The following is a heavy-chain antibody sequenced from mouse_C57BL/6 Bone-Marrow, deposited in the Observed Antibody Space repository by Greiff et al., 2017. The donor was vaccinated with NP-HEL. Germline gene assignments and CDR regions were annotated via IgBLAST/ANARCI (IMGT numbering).Heavy chain of an antibody. D-gene: IGHD2-2*01. CDR2: ISSGGDYI. V-gene: IGHV5-9-1*02. J-gene: IGHJ2*01. CDR1: GFTFSSYA. Sequence: DVHLVESGEGLVKPGGSLKLSCAASGFTFSSYAMSWVRQTPEKRLEWVAYISSGGDYIYYADTVKGRFTISRDNARNTLYRQMSSLKSEDTAMYYCTRDGWLRDYWGKGTTLTVAS. CDR3: TRDGWLRDY.